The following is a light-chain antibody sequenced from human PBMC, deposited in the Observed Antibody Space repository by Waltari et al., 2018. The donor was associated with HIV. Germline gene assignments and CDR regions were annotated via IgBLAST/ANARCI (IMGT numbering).Light chain of an antibody. CDR2: DVS. J-gene: IGLJ3*02. CDR1: TSDVGGYNY. Sequence: QSALTQPASVSGSPGPSITTSCLGPTSDVGGYNYVSWYQRHPGKAPKLIIYDVSNRPSGVSNRFSGSKSGNRASLTISGLQAEDEADYYCSSYTSSSTRVFGGGTTVTVL. V-gene: IGLV2-14*03. CDR3: SSYTSSSTRV.